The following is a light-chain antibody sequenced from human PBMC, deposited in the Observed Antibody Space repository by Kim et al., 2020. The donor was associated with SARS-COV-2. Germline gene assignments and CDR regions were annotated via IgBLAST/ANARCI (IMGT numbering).Light chain of an antibody. CDR2: RNN. J-gene: IGLJ1*01. Sequence: QSVLTQPPSASGTPGQRVTISCSGGSSNIGSNYVYWYQHLPGTAPHLLIYRNNQRPSGVPDRFSGSTSATSASLVISGLRSEEEADYYCAAWDDSLSGYVFGSGTKVTVL. CDR1: SSNIGSNY. CDR3: AAWDDSLSGYV. V-gene: IGLV1-47*01.